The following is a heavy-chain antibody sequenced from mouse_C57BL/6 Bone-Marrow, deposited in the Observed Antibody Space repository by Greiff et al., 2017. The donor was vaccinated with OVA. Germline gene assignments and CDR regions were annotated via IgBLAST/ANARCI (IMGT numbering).Heavy chain of an antibody. V-gene: IGHV5-4*01. CDR3: ARDIYYDYDADWFFDV. CDR2: ISDGGSYT. CDR1: GFTFSSYA. Sequence: EVKLVESGGGLVKPGGSLKLSCAASGFTFSSYALSWVRQTPEKRLEWVATISDGGSYTYYPDNVKGRFTISRDNAKNNLYLQMSHLQTEATAMYYCARDIYYDYDADWFFDVWGTGTPVTVTA. D-gene: IGHD2-4*01. J-gene: IGHJ1*03.